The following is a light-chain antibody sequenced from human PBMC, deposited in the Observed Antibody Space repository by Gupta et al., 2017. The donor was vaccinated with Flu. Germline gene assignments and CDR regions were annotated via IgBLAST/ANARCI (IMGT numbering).Light chain of an antibody. Sequence: QLTQSPSTLSASVGDRVAITCRTSKSISNWLAWYQQKPGKAPKVLIYKASSLETGVPSRFGGSRSGTEFTLTISSLQADDFATYYCQQYNSYPYTFGQGTKLEI. CDR1: KSISNW. CDR3: QQYNSYPYT. J-gene: IGKJ2*01. V-gene: IGKV1-5*03. CDR2: KAS.